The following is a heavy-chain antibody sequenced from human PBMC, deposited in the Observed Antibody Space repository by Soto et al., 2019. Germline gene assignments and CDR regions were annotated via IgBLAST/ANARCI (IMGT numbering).Heavy chain of an antibody. CDR3: ARGAGSGSYYTHYYYYYGMDV. V-gene: IGHV1-3*01. CDR2: INAGNGNT. CDR1: GYTFTSYA. D-gene: IGHD3-10*01. J-gene: IGHJ6*02. Sequence: ASVKVSCKASGYTFTSYAMHWVRQAPGQRLEWMGWINAGNGNTKYSQKFQGRVTITRDTSASTAYMELSSLRSEDTAVYYRARGAGSGSYYTHYYYYYGMDVWGQGTTVTVSS.